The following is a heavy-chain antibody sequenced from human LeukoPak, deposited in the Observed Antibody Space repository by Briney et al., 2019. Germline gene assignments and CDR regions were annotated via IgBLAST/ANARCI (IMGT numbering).Heavy chain of an antibody. J-gene: IGHJ4*02. D-gene: IGHD4-17*01. CDR1: GFTFSSYG. Sequence: QPGRSLRLSCAASGFTFSSYGMHWVRQAPGEGLEWVAVIWYDGSNKYYADSVKGRFTISRDNSKNTLYLQMNSLRAEDTAVYYCARDRNGNYGRWGFDYWGQGTLVTVSS. CDR2: IWYDGSNK. V-gene: IGHV3-33*01. CDR3: ARDRNGNYGRWGFDY.